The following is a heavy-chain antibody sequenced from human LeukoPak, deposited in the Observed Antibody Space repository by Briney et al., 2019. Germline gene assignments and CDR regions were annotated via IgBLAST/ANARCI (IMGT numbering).Heavy chain of an antibody. CDR3: ARGGRWLQSPNWFDP. J-gene: IGHJ5*02. CDR2: IYYSGST. CDR1: GGSISSYY. V-gene: IGHV4-59*01. Sequence: SETLSLTCTVSGGSISSYYWSWIRQPPGRGLEWIGYIYYSGSTNYNPSLKSRVTISVDTSKNQFSLKLSSVTAADTAVYYCARGGRWLQSPNWFDPWGQGTLVTVSS. D-gene: IGHD5-24*01.